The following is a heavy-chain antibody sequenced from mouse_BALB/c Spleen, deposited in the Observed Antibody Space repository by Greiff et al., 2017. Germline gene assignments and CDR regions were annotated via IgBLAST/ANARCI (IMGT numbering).Heavy chain of an antibody. CDR2: IWAGGST. J-gene: IGHJ4*01. CDR1: GFSLNSYG. D-gene: IGHD2-4*01. V-gene: IGHV2-9*02. Sequence: VMLVESGPGLVAPSQSLSITCTVSGFSLNSYGVHWVRQPPGKGLEWLGVIWAGGSTNYNSALMSRLSISKDNSKSQVFLKMNSLQTDDTAMYYCARLSTMIPYYYAMDYWGQGTSVTVSS. CDR3: ARLSTMIPYYYAMDY.